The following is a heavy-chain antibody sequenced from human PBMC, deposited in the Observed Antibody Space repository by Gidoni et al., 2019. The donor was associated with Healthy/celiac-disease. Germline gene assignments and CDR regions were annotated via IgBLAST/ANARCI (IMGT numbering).Heavy chain of an antibody. V-gene: IGHV1-8*01. J-gene: IGHJ6*02. CDR1: GYTFTSSD. Sequence: QVQLVQSGAEVKKPGASVKVSCTASGYTFTSSDINWVRQATGQGLEWMGWMNPNSGNTGYAQKFQGRVTMTRNTSISTAYMELSSLRSEDTAVYYCARGLYYNYYYYGMDVWGQGTTVTVSS. CDR3: ARGLYYNYYYYGMDV. CDR2: MNPNSGNT. D-gene: IGHD3-22*01.